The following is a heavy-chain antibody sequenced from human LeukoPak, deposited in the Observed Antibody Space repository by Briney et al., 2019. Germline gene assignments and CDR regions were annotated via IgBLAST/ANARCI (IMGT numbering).Heavy chain of an antibody. V-gene: IGHV3-53*01. CDR1: GFTVSSNY. CDR3: ARDGMTGYYQFDY. CDR2: IYSGGST. Sequence: GGSLRLSCAASGFTVSSNYMSWVRQAPGKGLEWVSVIYSGGSTYYADSVKGRFTISRDNSKNTLYLQMNSLRAEDTAVYYCARDGMTGYYQFDYWGQGTLVTVSS. J-gene: IGHJ4*02. D-gene: IGHD3-9*01.